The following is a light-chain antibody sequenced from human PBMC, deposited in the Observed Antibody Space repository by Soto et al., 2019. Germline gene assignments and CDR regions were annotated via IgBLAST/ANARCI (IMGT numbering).Light chain of an antibody. Sequence: QSALTQPASVSGSPGQSITISCTGTRSDVGRYNYVSWYQQHPGKAPKLIIYEVTYRSSRVSARFSGSKSGSTASLTISGLQAEDEADYYCSSFSTTSSPHVLFGGGTKLTVL. CDR2: EVT. CDR1: RSDVGRYNY. CDR3: SSFSTTSSPHVL. V-gene: IGLV2-14*03. J-gene: IGLJ2*01.